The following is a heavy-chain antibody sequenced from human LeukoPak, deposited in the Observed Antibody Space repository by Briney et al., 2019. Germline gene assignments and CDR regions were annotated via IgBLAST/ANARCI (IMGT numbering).Heavy chain of an antibody. CDR2: IIPIFGTA. V-gene: IGHV1-69*06. Sequence: SVKVSCKASGGTFSSYAISWVRQAPGQGLEWMGGIIPIFGTANYAQKFQGRVTMTWNTSISTAYMELSSLSSEDTAVYYCARGLSAAYYYYYYMDVWGKGTTVTISS. J-gene: IGHJ6*03. CDR1: GGTFSSYA. D-gene: IGHD2-2*01. CDR3: ARGLSAAYYYYYYMDV.